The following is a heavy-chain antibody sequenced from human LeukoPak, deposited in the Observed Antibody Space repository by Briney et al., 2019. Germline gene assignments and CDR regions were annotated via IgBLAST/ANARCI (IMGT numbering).Heavy chain of an antibody. J-gene: IGHJ4*02. CDR1: GFTFSTYW. Sequence: QPGGSLRLSCAASGFTFSTYWMSWVRQAPGKGLEWVANIKQDGNDKYYVDSVRGRFTISRDNAKNSLYLQMNSLRVEDTAVYYCASRIVGTPDYFDYWGQGTLVTVSS. D-gene: IGHD1-26*01. CDR3: ASRIVGTPDYFDY. CDR2: IKQDGNDK. V-gene: IGHV3-7*01.